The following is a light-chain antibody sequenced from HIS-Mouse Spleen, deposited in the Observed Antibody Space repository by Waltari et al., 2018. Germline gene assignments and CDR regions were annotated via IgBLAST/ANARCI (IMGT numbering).Light chain of an antibody. CDR3: QVWDSSSDHVV. J-gene: IGLJ2*01. CDR2: DDS. CDR1: NIGRKR. V-gene: IGLV3-21*03. Sequence: SYVLTQPPSVSVAPGTPARITCGGNNIGRKRVHWYQQKPGQAPVLVVYDDSDRPSGIPERFSGSNSGNTATLTISRVEAGDEADYYCQVWDSSSDHVVFGGGTKLTVL.